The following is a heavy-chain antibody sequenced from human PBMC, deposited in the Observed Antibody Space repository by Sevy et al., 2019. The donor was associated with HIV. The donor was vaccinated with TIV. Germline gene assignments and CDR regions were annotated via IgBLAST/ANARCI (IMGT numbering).Heavy chain of an antibody. J-gene: IGHJ5*02. Sequence: GGSLRLSCAASRFSFNGYGIHWVRQAPGKGLEWVAFIRYDGSNKYYADSAKGRFTISRDDSKNTLYLQMNSLRAEDTALYYCARGTPAFCTGGVCFNWFDPWGQGTLVTVSS. CDR1: RFSFNGYG. V-gene: IGHV3-30*02. CDR2: IRYDGSNK. D-gene: IGHD2-8*02. CDR3: ARGTPAFCTGGVCFNWFDP.